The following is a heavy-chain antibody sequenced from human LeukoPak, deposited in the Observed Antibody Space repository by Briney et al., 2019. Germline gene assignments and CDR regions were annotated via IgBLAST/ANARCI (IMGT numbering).Heavy chain of an antibody. J-gene: IGHJ3*02. D-gene: IGHD3-3*01. V-gene: IGHV4-39*07. CDR2: IYYSGST. CDR1: GGSISSSSYY. Sequence: ASETLSLTCTVSGGSISSSSYYWGWIRQPPGKGLEWIGSIYYSGSTYYNPSLKSRVTISVDTSKNQFSLKLSSVTAADTAVYYCARDFFRSGYPDAFDIWGQGTMVTVSS. CDR3: ARDFFRSGYPDAFDI.